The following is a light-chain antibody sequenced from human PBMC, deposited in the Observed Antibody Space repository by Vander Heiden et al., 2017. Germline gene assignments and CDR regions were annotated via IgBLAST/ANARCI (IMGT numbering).Light chain of an antibody. Sequence: EIVLTQSPATLSLSPGERATLSCRASQSVSSYLAWYQQKPGQAPRLLIYDASTIANGIPDRFSRSGSGTDFTLTISSLVPEDFAVYYWQQRSNWLTFGGGTKVEIK. V-gene: IGKV3-11*01. J-gene: IGKJ4*01. CDR1: QSVSSY. CDR3: QQRSNWLT. CDR2: DAS.